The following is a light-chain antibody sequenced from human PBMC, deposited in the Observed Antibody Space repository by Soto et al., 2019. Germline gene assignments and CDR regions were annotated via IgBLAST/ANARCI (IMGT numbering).Light chain of an antibody. J-gene: IGLJ2*01. CDR1: SSDVGGYNY. Sequence: QSALTQPPSASGSPGQSVTISCTGTSSDVGGYNYVSWYQQHPGKAPKLMIYEVSKRPSGVPDRVSGSKSGNTASLTVSGLQAEDDADSDSRSYAGSNNLGVFGGGTKLTVL. V-gene: IGLV2-8*01. CDR3: RSYAGSNNLGV. CDR2: EVS.